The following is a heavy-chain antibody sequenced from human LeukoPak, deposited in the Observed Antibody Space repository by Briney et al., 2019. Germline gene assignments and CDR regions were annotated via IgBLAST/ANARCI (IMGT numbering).Heavy chain of an antibody. Sequence: GGSLRLSCAASGFTFSSYSMNWVRQAPGKGLEWVAVISYDGSNKFYADSVKGRFTISRDNSKNTLFLQMNSLGAEDTAVYFCARGRDYGGDQDGFDIWGRGTMVTVSS. D-gene: IGHD2-21*01. CDR1: GFTFSSYS. CDR3: ARGRDYGGDQDGFDI. V-gene: IGHV3-30*03. J-gene: IGHJ3*02. CDR2: ISYDGSNK.